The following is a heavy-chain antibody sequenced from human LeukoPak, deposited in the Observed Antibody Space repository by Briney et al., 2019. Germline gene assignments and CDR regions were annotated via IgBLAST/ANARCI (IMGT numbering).Heavy chain of an antibody. Sequence: GGSLRLSCAASGFTVSSNYMSWVRQAPGKGLEWVSVIYSGGSTYYADSVKGRFTISRDNSKNTLFLQMNSLRAEDTSVYYCAKNRYCSGGSCYPDFDYWGQGTLVTV. CDR2: IYSGGST. J-gene: IGHJ4*02. D-gene: IGHD2-15*01. CDR1: GFTVSSNY. CDR3: AKNRYCSGGSCYPDFDY. V-gene: IGHV3-53*05.